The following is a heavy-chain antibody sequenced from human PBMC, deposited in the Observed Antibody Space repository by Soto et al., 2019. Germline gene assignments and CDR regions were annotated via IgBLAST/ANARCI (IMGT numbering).Heavy chain of an antibody. CDR3: ARHRGYSYGLPSYYYMDV. CDR1: GYSFTSYW. Sequence: GESLKISCKGSGYSFTSYWIGWVRQMPGKGLEWMGIIYPGDSDTRYSPSFQGQVTISADKSISTAYLQWSSLKASDTAMYYCARHRGYSYGLPSYYYMDVWGKGTTVTVSS. CDR2: IYPGDSDT. J-gene: IGHJ6*03. D-gene: IGHD5-18*01. V-gene: IGHV5-51*01.